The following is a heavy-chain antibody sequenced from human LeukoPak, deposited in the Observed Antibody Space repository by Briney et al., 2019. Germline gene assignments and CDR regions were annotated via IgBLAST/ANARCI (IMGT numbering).Heavy chain of an antibody. CDR2: ISSTSSYI. V-gene: IGHV3-21*01. D-gene: IGHD2-21*02. J-gene: IGHJ4*02. CDR1: GFTFSSYT. Sequence: GGSLRLSCAASGFTFSSYTINWVRQAPGKGLQWVSSISSTSSYINYAGSVKGRFTISRDNAENSLYLEMNSLRVEDTAVYYCAKTGGRGDPFDYWGQGTLVTVSS. CDR3: AKTGGRGDPFDY.